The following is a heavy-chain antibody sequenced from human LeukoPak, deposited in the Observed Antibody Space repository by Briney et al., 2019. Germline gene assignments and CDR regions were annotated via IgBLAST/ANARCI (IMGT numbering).Heavy chain of an antibody. CDR3: ARSQEIAAVYYYYGMDV. D-gene: IGHD6-13*01. CDR2: ISAYNGNT. V-gene: IGHV1-18*01. CDR1: GYTFTSYG. Sequence: ASVKVSCKASGYTFTSYGISWVRQAPGQGLEWMGWISAYNGNTNYAQKLQGRVTMTTDTSTSTAYMELRSLRSDDTAVYYCARSQEIAAVYYYYGMDVWGQGTTVTVSS. J-gene: IGHJ6*02.